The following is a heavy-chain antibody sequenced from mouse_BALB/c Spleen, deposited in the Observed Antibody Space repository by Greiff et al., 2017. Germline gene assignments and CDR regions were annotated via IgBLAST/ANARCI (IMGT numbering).Heavy chain of an antibody. Sequence: QVQLQQSGPELVKPGASVKMSCKASGYTFTSYYIHWVKQRPGQGLEWIGWIYPGDGSTKYNEKFKGKTTLTADKSSSTAYMLLSSLTSEDSAIYFCARRRYGNEFDYWGQGTTLTVSS. CDR1: GYTFTSYY. J-gene: IGHJ2*01. CDR2: IYPGDGST. V-gene: IGHV1S56*01. CDR3: ARRRYGNEFDY. D-gene: IGHD2-10*02.